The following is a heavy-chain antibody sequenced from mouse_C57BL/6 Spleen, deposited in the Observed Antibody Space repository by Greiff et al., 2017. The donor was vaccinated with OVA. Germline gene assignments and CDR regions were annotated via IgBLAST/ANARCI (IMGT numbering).Heavy chain of an antibody. CDR1: GYTFTSYW. CDR2: INPSSGYT. J-gene: IGHJ1*03. V-gene: IGHV1-7*01. D-gene: IGHD1-1*01. CDR3: ARVLITTVGYFDV. Sequence: QVQLQQSGAELAKPGASVKLSCKASGYTFTSYWMHWVKQRPGQGLEWIGYINPSSGYTKYKQKFKDKATLTADKSSSTAYMQLSSLTYEDSAVYYCARVLITTVGYFDVWGTGTTVTVSS.